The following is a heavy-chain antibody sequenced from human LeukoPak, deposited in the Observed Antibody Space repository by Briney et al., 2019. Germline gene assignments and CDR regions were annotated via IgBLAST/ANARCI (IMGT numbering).Heavy chain of an antibody. D-gene: IGHD3-22*01. V-gene: IGHV4-39*02. CDR1: GGSITSSSYF. CDR2: VFYSGST. J-gene: IGHJ4*02. Sequence: SETLSLTCTVSGGSITSSSYFWGWIRQPPGKGLEWIGSVFYSGSTYYNPSLKSRVTISVDTSNNQFSLKLSSVTAADTAVYYCARDSITMIVVLPRGFDYWGQGTLVTVSS. CDR3: ARDSITMIVVLPRGFDY.